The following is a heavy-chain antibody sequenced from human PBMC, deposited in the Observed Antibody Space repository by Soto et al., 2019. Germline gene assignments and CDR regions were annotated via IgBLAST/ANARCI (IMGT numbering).Heavy chain of an antibody. CDR2: INPSGGST. CDR3: ARGGECIAVAEDYYYGMDV. Sequence: ASVKVSCKASGYTFTSYYMHWVRQAPGQGLEWMGVINPSGGSTSYAQKFQGRVTMTRDTSTSTVYMELSSLRSEDTAVYYCARGGECIAVAEDYYYGMDVRAQRTTVTGSS. V-gene: IGHV1-46*01. D-gene: IGHD6-19*01. J-gene: IGHJ6*02. CDR1: GYTFTSYY.